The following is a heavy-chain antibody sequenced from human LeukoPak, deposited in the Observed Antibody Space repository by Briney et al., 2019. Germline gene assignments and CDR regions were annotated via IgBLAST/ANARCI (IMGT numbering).Heavy chain of an antibody. J-gene: IGHJ4*02. CDR2: ISYDGSNK. Sequence: GGSLRLSCAASGFTFSSYGMHWVRQAPGKGLEWVAVISYDGSNKYYADSVKGRFTISRDNSKNTLYLQMNSLRAEDTAVYYCAKGSSSSWYSVEYWGQGTLVTVSS. V-gene: IGHV3-30*18. CDR1: GFTFSSYG. CDR3: AKGSSSSWYSVEY. D-gene: IGHD6-13*01.